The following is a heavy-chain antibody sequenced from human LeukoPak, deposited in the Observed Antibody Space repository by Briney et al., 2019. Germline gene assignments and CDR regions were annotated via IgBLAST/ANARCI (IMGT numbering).Heavy chain of an antibody. D-gene: IGHD5-18*01. CDR3: ARVGGYSHKD. V-gene: IGHV4-59*01. CDR2: IYYSGGT. J-gene: IGHJ4*02. CDR1: GGSISSYY. Sequence: SETLSLTCTVSGGSISSYYWSWIRQPPGKGLEWIGYIYYSGGTNYNPSLKSRVTISVDTSKNQFSLKLTSVTAADTAVYYCARVGGYSHKDWGQGNLVTVSS.